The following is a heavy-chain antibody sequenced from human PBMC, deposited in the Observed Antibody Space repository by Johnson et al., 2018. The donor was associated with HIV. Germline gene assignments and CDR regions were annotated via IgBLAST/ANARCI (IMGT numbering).Heavy chain of an antibody. CDR1: GFTFSGSW. V-gene: IGHV3-7*05. J-gene: IGHJ3*02. Sequence: MKLVESGGGLVQPGGSLRLSCAASGFTFSGSWMSWVRQAPGKGLEWVANIKEHGSEKYYVDSVKGRFTISRDNDKNSRYLQMNSLRAEDTAVYYCAMPCMVQGGPDAFDIWGQGTMVTVSS. CDR3: AMPCMVQGGPDAFDI. CDR2: IKEHGSEK. D-gene: IGHD3-10*01.